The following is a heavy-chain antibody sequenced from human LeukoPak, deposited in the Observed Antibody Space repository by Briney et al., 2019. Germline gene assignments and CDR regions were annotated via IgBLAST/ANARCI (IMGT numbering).Heavy chain of an antibody. J-gene: IGHJ3*02. CDR2: ISTSSNYI. V-gene: IGHV3-21*05. D-gene: IGHD6-19*01. Sequence: GGSLRLSCAASGFTFSSYSMNWVRQAPGKGLEWVSYISTSSNYIYYADSVKGRFTISRDNAKNSLYLQMNSLRAEDTALYYCARGDDSSGWRGASFDIWGQGTMVTVSS. CDR1: GFTFSSYS. CDR3: ARGDDSSGWRGASFDI.